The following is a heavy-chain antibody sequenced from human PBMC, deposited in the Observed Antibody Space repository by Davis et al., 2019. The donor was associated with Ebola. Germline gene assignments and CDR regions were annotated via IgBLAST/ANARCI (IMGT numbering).Heavy chain of an antibody. CDR1: GFTFSSYW. J-gene: IGHJ6*02. V-gene: IGHV3-7*01. CDR2: IKQDGSEK. CDR3: AREGYYYGMDV. Sequence: GESLKISCAASGFTFSSYWMSWVRQAPGKGLEWVANIKQDGSEKYYVDSVKGRFTISRDNAKNSLYLQMNSLRAEDTAVYYCAREGYYYGMDVWGQGTTVTVSS.